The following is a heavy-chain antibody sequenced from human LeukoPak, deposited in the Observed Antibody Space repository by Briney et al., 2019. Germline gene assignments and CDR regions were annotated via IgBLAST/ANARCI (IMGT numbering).Heavy chain of an antibody. Sequence: GGSLRLSCEASGFTFSDYYMSWVRQAPGKGLAWVSYISGSSGDTKYADSVKGRFTISRDNAKNSLYLQMNSLRDEDTAVYYCARSPSGSADYWGQGTLVTVSS. V-gene: IGHV3-11*03. CDR3: ARSPSGSADY. J-gene: IGHJ4*02. CDR2: ISGSSGDT. D-gene: IGHD3-22*01. CDR1: GFTFSDYY.